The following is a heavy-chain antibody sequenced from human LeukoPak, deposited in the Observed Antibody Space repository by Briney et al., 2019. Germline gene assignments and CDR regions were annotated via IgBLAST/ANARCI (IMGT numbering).Heavy chain of an antibody. CDR1: GGTFSSYA. D-gene: IGHD3-22*01. J-gene: IGHJ4*02. CDR3: ARTRYYYDSSGYYHFDY. CDR2: IIPIFGTA. V-gene: IGHV1-69*13. Sequence: ASVKVSCKASGGTFSSYAISWVRQAPGQGLEWMGGIIPIFGTANYAQKFQGRVTITADESTSTAYMELSSLRSEDTAVYYCARTRYYYDSSGYYHFDYWGQDTLVTVSS.